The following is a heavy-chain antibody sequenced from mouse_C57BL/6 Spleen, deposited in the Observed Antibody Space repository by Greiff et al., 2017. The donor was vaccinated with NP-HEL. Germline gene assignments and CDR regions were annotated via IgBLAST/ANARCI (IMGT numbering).Heavy chain of an antibody. CDR1: GYSITSGYY. V-gene: IGHV3-6*01. D-gene: IGHD4-1*01. CDR3: ARVTGIYFDY. J-gene: IGHJ2*01. CDR2: ISYDGSN. Sequence: EVKLQESGPGLVKPSQSLSLTCSVTGYSITSGYYWNWIRQFPGNKLEWMGYISYDGSNNYNPSLKNRISITRDTSKNQFFLKLNSVTTEDTATYYCARVTGIYFDYWGQGTTLTVSS.